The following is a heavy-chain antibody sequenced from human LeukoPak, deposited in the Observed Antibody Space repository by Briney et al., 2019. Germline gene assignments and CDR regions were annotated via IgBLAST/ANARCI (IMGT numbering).Heavy chain of an antibody. CDR1: GYTFTGYY. CDR3: AREDDQLGAFDI. Sequence: GASVNVSCKASGYTFTGYYMHWVRQAAGQGVEWMGWINPNSGGTNYAQKFQGRVTMTRDTSISTAYMELSRLRSDDTAVYYCAREDDQLGAFDIWGQGTMVTVSS. V-gene: IGHV1-2*02. J-gene: IGHJ3*02. D-gene: IGHD2-2*01. CDR2: INPNSGGT.